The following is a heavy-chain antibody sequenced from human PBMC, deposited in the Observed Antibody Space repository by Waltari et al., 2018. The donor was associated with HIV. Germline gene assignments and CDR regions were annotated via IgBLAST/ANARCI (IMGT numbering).Heavy chain of an antibody. CDR1: GGSITSYY. CDR3: ASRGMHYYDSSGYYS. J-gene: IGHJ4*02. CDR2: IYYSGST. Sequence: QVLLQESGPGLVKPSETLSLTCTVSGGSITSYYWSWIRQPPGKGLEWIGYIYYSGSTKYNPSLKSRATISVDTSKNQVSLKLSSVTAADTAVYYCASRGMHYYDSSGYYSWGQGTLVTVSS. D-gene: IGHD3-22*01. V-gene: IGHV4-59*01.